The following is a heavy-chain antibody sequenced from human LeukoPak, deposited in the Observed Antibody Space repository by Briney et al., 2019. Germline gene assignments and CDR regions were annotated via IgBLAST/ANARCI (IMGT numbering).Heavy chain of an antibody. Sequence: PGGSLRLSCAASGFTFSSYEMNWVRQAPGKGLEWVSYISSSGSTIYYADSVKGRFTISRDNAKNSLYLQMNSLRAEDTAVYYCAREDLVATIAFDYWGQGTLVTVSS. V-gene: IGHV3-48*03. CDR1: GFTFSSYE. D-gene: IGHD5-12*01. J-gene: IGHJ4*02. CDR3: AREDLVATIAFDY. CDR2: ISSSGSTI.